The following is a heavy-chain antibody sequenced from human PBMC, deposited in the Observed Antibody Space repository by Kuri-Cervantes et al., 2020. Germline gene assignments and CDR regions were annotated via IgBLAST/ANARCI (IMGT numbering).Heavy chain of an antibody. Sequence: ASVKVSCKASGYTFTSYDINWVRQATGQGLEWMGIINPSGGSTSYAQKFQGRVTMTRDTSTSTVYMELSSLRSEDTAVYYCARSEMVAATLLDYWGQGTLVTVSS. V-gene: IGHV1-46*01. D-gene: IGHD2-15*01. J-gene: IGHJ4*02. CDR1: GYTFTSYD. CDR3: ARSEMVAATLLDY. CDR2: INPSGGST.